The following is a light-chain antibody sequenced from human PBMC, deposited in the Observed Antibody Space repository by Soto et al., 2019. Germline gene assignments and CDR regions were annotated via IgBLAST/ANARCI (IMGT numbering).Light chain of an antibody. J-gene: IGLJ1*01. V-gene: IGLV7-46*01. Sequence: QAVVTQEPSLTVSPGGTVTLTCGSSTGAVTSGHYPYWFQQKPGQAPRTLIYDTSNKHSWTPARFSGSLLGGKAALTLSGAQPEDEAEYYCLLSYSGASWVFGTGTQLTVL. CDR3: LLSYSGASWV. CDR2: DTS. CDR1: TGAVTSGHY.